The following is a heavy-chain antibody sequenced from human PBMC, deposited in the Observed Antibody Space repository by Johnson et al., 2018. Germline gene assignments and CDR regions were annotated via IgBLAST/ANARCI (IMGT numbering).Heavy chain of an antibody. V-gene: IGHV3-72*01. CDR2: SRDKVDSYNT. J-gene: IGHJ4*02. CDR3: SRDNWKNSLDY. Sequence: VQLVESGGGLVQPGGSLRLSCAASGFTFDGYYMDWFRQAPGKGLQWVARSRDKVDSYNTESAASVKARFTISRESSKNSLYLQMNRLRTEDTAVYYCSRDNWKNSLDYWGQVALVTVSS. D-gene: IGHD1-20*01. CDR1: GFTFDGYY.